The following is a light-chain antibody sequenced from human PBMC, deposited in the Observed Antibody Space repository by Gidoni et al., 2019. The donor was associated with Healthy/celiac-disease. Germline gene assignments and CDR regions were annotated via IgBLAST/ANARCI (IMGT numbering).Light chain of an antibody. CDR3: MQALQTPYT. J-gene: IGKJ2*01. CDR2: LGS. CDR1: QSLLHSNGYNY. V-gene: IGKV2-28*01. Sequence: DIVMTQSPLSLPVTPGEPASISCRASQSLLHSNGYNYLDWYLQKPGQSPQLLIYLGSNRASGGPDRFSGSGSGTDFTLKISRVEAEDVGVYYCMQALQTPYTFGQGTKLEIK.